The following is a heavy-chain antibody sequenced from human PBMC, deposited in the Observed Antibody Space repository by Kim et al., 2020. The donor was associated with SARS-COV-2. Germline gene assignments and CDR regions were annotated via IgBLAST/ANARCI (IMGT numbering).Heavy chain of an antibody. CDR2: ISSSSSYI. CDR3: ASGSGSYPNGNSG. V-gene: IGHV3-21*01. Sequence: GGSLRLSCAASGFTFSSYSMNWVRQAPGKGLEWVSSISSSSSYIYYADSVKGRFTISRDNAKNSLYLQMNSLRAEDTAVYYCASGSGSYPNGNSGWGQGTLVTVSS. J-gene: IGHJ4*02. CDR1: GFTFSSYS. D-gene: IGHD1-26*01.